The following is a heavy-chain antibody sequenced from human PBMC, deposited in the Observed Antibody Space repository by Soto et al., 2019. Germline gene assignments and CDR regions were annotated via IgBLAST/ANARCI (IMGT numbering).Heavy chain of an antibody. J-gene: IGHJ3*02. CDR2: IYYSGST. D-gene: IGHD3-10*01. CDR1: GGSICSSSYY. CDR3: ASQMVRGVIITSPVDGAFDI. V-gene: IGHV4-39*01. Sequence: SESLSLTCTVSGGSICSSSYYWGWIRQPPGKGLEWIGSIYYSGSTYYNPSLKSRVTISVDTSKNQFSLKLSSVTAADTAVYYCASQMVRGVIITSPVDGAFDIWGQGTMVTVSS.